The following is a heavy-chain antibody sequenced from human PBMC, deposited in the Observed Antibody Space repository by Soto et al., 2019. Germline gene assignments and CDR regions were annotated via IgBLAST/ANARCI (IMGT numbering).Heavy chain of an antibody. J-gene: IGHJ4*02. D-gene: IGHD3-22*01. CDR3: ARDPRRGRAFYYIFDN. CDR1: GFAFSDSY. V-gene: IGHV3-11*01. CDR2: ISSSGTTM. Sequence: QVQLVESGGGLVKPGGSLRLSSAAYGFAFSDSYMSWIREAPGKGLEWVSYISSSGTTMYYADSVKGRFTISRDNAKNSLYLQMNSLRAEDTAVYYCARDPRRGRAFYYIFDNWGQGTLVTVSS.